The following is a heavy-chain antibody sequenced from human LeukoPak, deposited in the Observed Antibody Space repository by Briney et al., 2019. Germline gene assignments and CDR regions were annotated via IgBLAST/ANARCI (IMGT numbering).Heavy chain of an antibody. J-gene: IGHJ4*02. V-gene: IGHV3-21*01. CDR3: ARGSIAVADY. Sequence: GGSLRLSCAASGFTFSSYWMSWVRQAPGKGLEWVSSISSSSSNIYYADSVKGRFTISRDNAKNTLYLQMNSLRAEDTAVYYCARGSIAVADYWGQGTLVTVSS. D-gene: IGHD6-19*01. CDR1: GFTFSSYW. CDR2: ISSSSSNI.